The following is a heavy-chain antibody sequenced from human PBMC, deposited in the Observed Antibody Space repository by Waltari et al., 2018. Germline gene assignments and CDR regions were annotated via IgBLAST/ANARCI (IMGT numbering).Heavy chain of an antibody. Sequence: QVQLQESGPGLVKPSETLSLTCTVSGGSISSYYWSWIRQPPGKGLEWIGYIYYSGSTNYNPSLKSRVTISVDTSKNQFFLKLSSVTAADTAVYYCARGYCSGGSCIFAFDIWGQGTMVTVSS. D-gene: IGHD2-15*01. CDR3: ARGYCSGGSCIFAFDI. CDR1: GGSISSYY. V-gene: IGHV4-59*01. CDR2: IYYSGST. J-gene: IGHJ3*02.